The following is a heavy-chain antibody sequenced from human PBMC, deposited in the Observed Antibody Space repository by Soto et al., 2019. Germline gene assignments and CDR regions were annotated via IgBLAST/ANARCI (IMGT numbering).Heavy chain of an antibody. CDR3: ARGRGYCSSTSCSYYYYYYMDV. D-gene: IGHD2-2*01. CDR2: IYHSGST. J-gene: IGHJ6*03. Sequence: SETLSLTCTVSGGSISSGDYYWSWIRQPPGKGLEWIGYIYHSGSTNYNPSLKSRVTISVDTSKNQFSLKLSSVTAADTAVYYCARGRGYCSSTSCSYYYYYYMDVWGKGTTVTVSS. V-gene: IGHV4-30-4*01. CDR1: GGSISSGDYY.